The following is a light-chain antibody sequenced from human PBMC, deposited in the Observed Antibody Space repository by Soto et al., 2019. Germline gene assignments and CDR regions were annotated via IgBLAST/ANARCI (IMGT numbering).Light chain of an antibody. Sequence: QSALTQPASVSGSPGQSITISCTGTSNDVGGYNYVSWYQQHPGKAPKLVIYEVSHRPSGISDRFSGSKSGNTASPTISGLQVEDEADYYCSSYATSSPYVFGPGTKLTVL. CDR2: EVS. V-gene: IGLV2-14*01. CDR1: SNDVGGYNY. CDR3: SSYATSSPYV. J-gene: IGLJ1*01.